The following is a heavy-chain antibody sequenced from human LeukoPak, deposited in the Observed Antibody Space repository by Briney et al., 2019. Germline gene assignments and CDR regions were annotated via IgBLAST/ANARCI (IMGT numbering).Heavy chain of an antibody. V-gene: IGHV4-39*01. Sequence: TSETLSLTCTVSDGSISSSSYYWGWIRQPPGKGLEWIGSIYYSGSTYYNPSLKSRVTISVDTSKNQFSLKLSSVTAADTAVYYCASYYGSGSSYYGMDVWGQGTTVTVSS. CDR2: IYYSGST. D-gene: IGHD3-10*01. CDR1: DGSISSSSYY. J-gene: IGHJ6*02. CDR3: ASYYGSGSSYYGMDV.